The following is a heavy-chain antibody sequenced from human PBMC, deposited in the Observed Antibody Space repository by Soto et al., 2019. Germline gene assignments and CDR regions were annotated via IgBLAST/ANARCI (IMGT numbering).Heavy chain of an antibody. CDR2: ISGSGGST. CDR3: AKVGYYHSSGHNWFDP. Sequence: EVQLLESGGGLVQPGGSLRLSCAVSGFTFSSYVMSWVRQAPGKGLEWVSAISGSGGSTYYADSVKGRFTISRDNSKNTLYLQMNSLRADDTAVYYCAKVGYYHSSGHNWFDPWGQGTLVTVSS. D-gene: IGHD3-22*01. V-gene: IGHV3-23*01. CDR1: GFTFSSYV. J-gene: IGHJ5*02.